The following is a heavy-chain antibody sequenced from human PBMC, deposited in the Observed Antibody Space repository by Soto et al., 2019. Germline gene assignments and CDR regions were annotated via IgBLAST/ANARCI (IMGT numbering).Heavy chain of an antibody. CDR2: IWYDGSNK. Sequence: PGGSLRLSCAASGLTFSSYGMHWVRQAPGKGLEWVAVIWYDGSNKYYADSVKGRFTISRDNSKNTLYLQMSSLRAEDTAVYYCARDKALYGMDVWGQGTTVTVSS. CDR1: GLTFSSYG. J-gene: IGHJ6*02. V-gene: IGHV3-33*01. D-gene: IGHD6-6*01. CDR3: ARDKALYGMDV.